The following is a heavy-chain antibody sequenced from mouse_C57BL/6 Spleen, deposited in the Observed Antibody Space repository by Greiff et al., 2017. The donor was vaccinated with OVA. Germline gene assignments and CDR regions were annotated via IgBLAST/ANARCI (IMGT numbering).Heavy chain of an antibody. J-gene: IGHJ2*01. CDR1: GYTFTSYW. CDR3: ARGRGREYYFDY. Sequence: QVQLQQPGAELVKPGASVKMSCKASGYTFTSYWITWVKQRPGQGLEWIGDIYPGSGSTNYNEKFKSKATLTVDTSSSTAYMQLSSLTSEDSAVYYCARGRGREYYFDYWGQGTTRTVSS. CDR2: IYPGSGST. V-gene: IGHV1-55*01.